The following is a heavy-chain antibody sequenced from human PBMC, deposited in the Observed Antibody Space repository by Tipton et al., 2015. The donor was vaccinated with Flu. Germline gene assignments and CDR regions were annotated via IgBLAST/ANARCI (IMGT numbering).Heavy chain of an antibody. D-gene: IGHD5-18*01. J-gene: IGHJ6*02. CDR3: ARLYTAPSAYYYYYYGMDV. Sequence: QLVQSGAEVKKPGASVKVSCKASGYTFTSYDINWVRQATGQGLEWMGWMNPNSGNTGYAQKFQGRVTMTRNTSISTAYMELSSLRSEDTAVYYWARLYTAPSAYYYYYYGMDVWGQGTTVTVSS. V-gene: IGHV1-8*01. CDR1: GYTFTSYD. CDR2: MNPNSGNT.